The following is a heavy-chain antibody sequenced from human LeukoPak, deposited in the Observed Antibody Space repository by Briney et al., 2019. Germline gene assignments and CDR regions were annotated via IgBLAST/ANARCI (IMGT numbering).Heavy chain of an antibody. CDR1: GFTFSTFW. CDR2: IKQDGSEK. J-gene: IGHJ3*02. D-gene: IGHD2-15*01. V-gene: IGHV3-7*01. CDR3: AREMGSSSYVLDI. Sequence: GGSLRLSCAASGFTFSTFWMSWVRQAPGKGLEWVANIKQDGSEKFYVDSVKGRFTISRDNAKNSLHLQMNSLRAEDTAVYYCAREMGSSSYVLDIWGQGTLVTVSS.